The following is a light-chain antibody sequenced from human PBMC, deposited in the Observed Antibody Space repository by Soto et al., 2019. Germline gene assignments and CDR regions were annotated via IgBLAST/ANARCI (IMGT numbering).Light chain of an antibody. CDR3: SSYTSSSTQV. V-gene: IGLV2-14*01. CDR1: SSDVGGYNF. CDR2: DVS. J-gene: IGLJ1*01. Sequence: QSALTQPASVSGSPGQSITISCTGTSSDVGGYNFVSWYQQYPGKAPKLMIYDVSDRPSGVFNRFSGSKSANTASLTISGLQAEDEADYYCSSYTSSSTQVFGTGTKVTVL.